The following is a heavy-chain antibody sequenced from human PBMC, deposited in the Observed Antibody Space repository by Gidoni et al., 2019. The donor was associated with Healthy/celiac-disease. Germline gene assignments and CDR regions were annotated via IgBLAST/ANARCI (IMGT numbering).Heavy chain of an antibody. V-gene: IGHV3-49*03. CDR1: GFTFGDYA. J-gene: IGHJ3*02. Sequence: EVQLVESGGGLVQPGRSLRLSCTASGFTFGDYAMSWFRPAPGKGLEWVGFIRSKANGGTKEYAASVKGRFTISRDDSKSIAYLQMNSLKTEDTAVYYCTRDLLVVLGDAFDIWGQGTMVTVSS. CDR3: TRDLLVVLGDAFDI. D-gene: IGHD2-8*02. CDR2: IRSKANGGTK.